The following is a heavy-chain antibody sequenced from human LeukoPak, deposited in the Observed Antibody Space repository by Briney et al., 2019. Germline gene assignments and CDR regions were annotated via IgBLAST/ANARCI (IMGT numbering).Heavy chain of an antibody. CDR1: GFTVSSNY. J-gene: IGHJ6*03. V-gene: IGHV3-66*01. CDR2: IYSGGST. D-gene: IGHD6-19*01. CDR3: ARGGSGLTLYYMDV. Sequence: GGSLRLSCAASGFTVSSNYMSWVRQAPGKGLEWVSVIYSGGSTYYADSVKGRFTISRDNSKNTLYLQMNSLRAEDTAVYYCARGGSGLTLYYMDVWGKGTTVTVSS.